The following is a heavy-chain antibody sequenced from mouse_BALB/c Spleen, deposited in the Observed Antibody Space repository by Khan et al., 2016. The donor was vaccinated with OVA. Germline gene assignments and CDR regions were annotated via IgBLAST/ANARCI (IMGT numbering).Heavy chain of an antibody. J-gene: IGHJ4*01. CDR3: AKDPPYYAMDY. CDR2: IWGGGSK. Sequence: VKLLESGPGLVAPSQSLSITCTASGFSLTDYAVSWIRQPPGKGLEWLGVIWGGGSKYYNSALKSRLSISKDNSKSQVFLKMNSLQTDDTAMYYCAKDPPYYAMDYWGQGTSVTVSS. V-gene: IGHV2-6-5*01. CDR1: GFSLTDYA.